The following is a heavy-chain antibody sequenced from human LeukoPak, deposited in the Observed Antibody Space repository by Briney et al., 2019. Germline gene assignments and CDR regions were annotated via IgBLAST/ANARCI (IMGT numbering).Heavy chain of an antibody. CDR2: IYYSGST. D-gene: IGHD2-2*01. V-gene: IGHV4-59*08. J-gene: IGHJ4*02. CDR1: GGSISGYY. CDR3: ARGRRYCSSTSCYAFLPYYFDY. Sequence: PSETLSLTCTVSGGSISGYYWSWIRQPPGKGLESIGYIYYSGSTNYNPSLKSRVTISVDTSKNQFSLKLSSVTAADTAVYYCARGRRYCSSTSCYAFLPYYFDYWGQGTLVTVSS.